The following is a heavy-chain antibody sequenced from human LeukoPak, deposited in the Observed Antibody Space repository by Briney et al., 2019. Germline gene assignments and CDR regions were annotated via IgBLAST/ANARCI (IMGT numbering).Heavy chain of an antibody. CDR3: ATAYGGDYGSGRQPKRNYYYYYYMDV. CDR1: GYTLTELS. CDR2: FDPEDGET. V-gene: IGHV1-24*01. J-gene: IGHJ6*03. D-gene: IGHD3-10*01. Sequence: ASVKVSCKVSGYTLTELSMHWVRQAPGKGLEWMGGFDPEDGETIYAQKFQGRVTMTEDTSTDTAYMELSSPRSEDTAVYYCATAYGGDYGSGRQPKRNYYYYYYMDVWGKGTTVTISS.